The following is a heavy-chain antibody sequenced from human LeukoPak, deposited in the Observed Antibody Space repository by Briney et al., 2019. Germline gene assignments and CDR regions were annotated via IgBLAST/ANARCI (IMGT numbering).Heavy chain of an antibody. J-gene: IGHJ4*02. V-gene: IGHV3-11*03. CDR2: ISSTGSYT. CDR3: ARKLGGSQCGGDCFFDH. CDR1: GFTVSSNY. D-gene: IGHD2-21*02. Sequence: RGSLPLSCAASGFTVSSNYMSWFRQAPGKGLEWIGYISSTGSYTTYADSVRGRFTISRDNAKSLLFLQMNNLRAEDTAVYYCARKLGGSQCGGDCFFDHWGQGTLVVVSS.